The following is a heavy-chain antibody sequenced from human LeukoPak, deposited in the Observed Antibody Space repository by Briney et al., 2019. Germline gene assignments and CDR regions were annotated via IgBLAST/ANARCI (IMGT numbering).Heavy chain of an antibody. Sequence: PGGSLRLSCAASGFTFVTYAMSGVRQAPGKGLEWVGGISISSVDSYYADSVKGRFSISRDDSKNTLYLQMDRLTDEDTAVYYCAKDRELLFAHRWFDLWGQGTLVTVSS. D-gene: IGHD3-10*01. V-gene: IGHV3-23*01. J-gene: IGHJ5*02. CDR2: ISISSVDS. CDR1: GFTFVTYA. CDR3: AKDRELLFAHRWFDL.